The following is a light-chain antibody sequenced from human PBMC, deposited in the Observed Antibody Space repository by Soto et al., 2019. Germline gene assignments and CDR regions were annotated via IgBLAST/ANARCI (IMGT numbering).Light chain of an antibody. CDR3: SSYAVRNNLA. Sequence: QSALTQPPSASGSPGQSVTISCTGSSSDVGGYNYVSWYQHHPGKAPKLIIYEVSKRPSGVPDRFSGSKSGNAASLTVSGLQAEDEAYYYCSSYAVRNNLAFGGGTQLTVL. CDR1: SSDVGGYNY. J-gene: IGLJ3*02. CDR2: EVS. V-gene: IGLV2-8*01.